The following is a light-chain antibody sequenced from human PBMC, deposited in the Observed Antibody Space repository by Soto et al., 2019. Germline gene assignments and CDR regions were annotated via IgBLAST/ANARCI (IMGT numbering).Light chain of an antibody. V-gene: IGLV1-44*01. CDR2: SIN. CDR3: AVWDDSLNGVL. J-gene: IGLJ2*01. Sequence: QSVLTQPPSASGTPGQRVTLSCSGSNSNIGSNTVNWYQQLPGTAPKLLIYSINQRPSGVPDRFSGSQSGTSASLAISGLQSEDEATYYCAVWDDSLNGVLFGGGTKLTVL. CDR1: NSNIGSNT.